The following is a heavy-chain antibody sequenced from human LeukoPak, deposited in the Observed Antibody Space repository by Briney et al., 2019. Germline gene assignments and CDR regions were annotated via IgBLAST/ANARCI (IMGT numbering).Heavy chain of an antibody. CDR3: ARDILVATIVGNYYYGMDV. CDR1: GGSFSGYY. D-gene: IGHD5-12*01. Sequence: PSETLSLTCAVYGGSFSGYYWSWIRQPPGKGLEWIGEINHSGSTNYNPSLKSRVTISVDTSKNQFSLKLSSVTAADTAVYYCARDILVATIVGNYYYGMDVWGQGTTVTVSS. V-gene: IGHV4-34*01. J-gene: IGHJ6*02. CDR2: INHSGST.